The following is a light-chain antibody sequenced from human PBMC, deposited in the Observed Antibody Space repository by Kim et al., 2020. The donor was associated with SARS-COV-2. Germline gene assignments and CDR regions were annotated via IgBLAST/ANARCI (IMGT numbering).Light chain of an antibody. CDR1: QTVSSNF. CDR3: HQYGSSPET. J-gene: IGKJ1*01. Sequence: ETVLTQSPGTLSLSPGERATLSCRASQTVSSNFLAWYRQKPGQAPRLLIYSASSRATGIPDRFSGSGSGTDFTLTISRLDPEDFAVYYCHQYGSSPETFGQWTKVDIK. V-gene: IGKV3-20*01. CDR2: SAS.